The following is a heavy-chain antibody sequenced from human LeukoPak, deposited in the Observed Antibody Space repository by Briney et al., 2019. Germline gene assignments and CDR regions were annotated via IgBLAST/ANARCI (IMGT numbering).Heavy chain of an antibody. D-gene: IGHD3-3*01. J-gene: IGHJ6*02. CDR2: ISYDGSNK. CDR3: ARDHDYYGMDV. CDR1: GFTFSSYA. V-gene: IGHV3-30-3*01. Sequence: PGGSLRLSCAASGFTFSSYAMHWVRQAPGKGLEWVAVISYDGSNKYYADSVKGRFTISRDNSKNTLYLQMNSLRAEDTAVYYCARDHDYYGMDVWGQGTTVTVSS.